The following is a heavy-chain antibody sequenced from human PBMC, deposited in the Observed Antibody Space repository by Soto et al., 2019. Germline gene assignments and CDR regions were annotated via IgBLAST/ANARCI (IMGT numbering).Heavy chain of an antibody. V-gene: IGHV3-30-3*01. CDR3: ARDSQPYYDCWSGYYNHYYGMDV. CDR1: GFTFSSYA. D-gene: IGHD3-3*01. J-gene: IGHJ6*02. CDR2: ISYDGSNK. Sequence: GGSLRLSCAASGFTFSSYAMHWVRQAPGKGLEWVAVISYDGSNKYYADSVKGRFTISRDNSKNTLYLQMNSLRAEDTAVYYCARDSQPYYDCWSGYYNHYYGMDVWGQGTTVTVSS.